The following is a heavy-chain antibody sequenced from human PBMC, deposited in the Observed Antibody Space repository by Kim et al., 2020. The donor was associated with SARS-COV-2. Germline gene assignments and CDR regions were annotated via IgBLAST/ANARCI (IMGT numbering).Heavy chain of an antibody. CDR3: ARLPKLAAAGTLGYYYYGMDV. CDR2: IYYSGST. V-gene: IGHV4-39*01. CDR1: GGSISSSSYY. D-gene: IGHD6-13*01. J-gene: IGHJ6*02. Sequence: SETLSLTCTVSGGSISSSSYYWGWIRQPPGKGLEWIGSIYYSGSTYYNPSLKSRVTISVDTSKNQFSLKLSSVTAADTAVYYCARLPKLAAAGTLGYYYYGMDVWGQGTTVTVSS.